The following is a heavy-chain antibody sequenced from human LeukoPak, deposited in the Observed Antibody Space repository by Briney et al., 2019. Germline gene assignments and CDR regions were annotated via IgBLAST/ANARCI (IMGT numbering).Heavy chain of an antibody. V-gene: IGHV3-53*01. CDR3: VGGHDLEFEF. J-gene: IGHJ5*01. Sequence: GGSLRLSCAAYGFSVGTNYMTWVRQAPGKGLEWVSMIYAGGNTYYRGSVKGRFTISRDSSKNTVFLHMSGLRDDDTAVYYCVGGHDLEFEFWGQGTLVIVSS. CDR2: IYAGGNT. D-gene: IGHD4-23*01. CDR1: GFSVGTNY.